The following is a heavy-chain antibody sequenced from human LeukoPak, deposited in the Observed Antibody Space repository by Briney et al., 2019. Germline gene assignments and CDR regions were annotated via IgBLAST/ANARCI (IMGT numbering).Heavy chain of an antibody. CDR2: ISYDGSNK. CDR3: AKDSLQLRFLEWSPWHFDY. Sequence: GGSLRLSCAAFGFTFSSYAMSWVRQAPGKGLEWVAVISYDGSNKYYADSVKGRFTISRDNSKNTLYLQMNSLRAEDTAVYYCAKDSLQLRFLEWSPWHFDYWGQGTLVTVPS. V-gene: IGHV3-30*18. D-gene: IGHD3-3*01. CDR1: GFTFSSYA. J-gene: IGHJ4*02.